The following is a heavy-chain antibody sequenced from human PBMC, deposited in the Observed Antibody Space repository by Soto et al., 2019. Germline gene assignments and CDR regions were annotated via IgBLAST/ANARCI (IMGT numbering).Heavy chain of an antibody. J-gene: IGHJ4*02. CDR3: ARVAGVAYCGGDCYHCDY. CDR2: ISYRVDT. D-gene: IGHD2-21*02. Sequence: SETLSLTCTVSGDSFSSDGYYWSWIRQPPGKGLEWIGYISYRVDTYYSPSLKSRVTMSIDTSKNQFSLNVSSVTAADTAVYYCARVAGVAYCGGDCYHCDYWGQGTLVTVSS. V-gene: IGHV4-30-4*01. CDR1: GDSFSSDGYY.